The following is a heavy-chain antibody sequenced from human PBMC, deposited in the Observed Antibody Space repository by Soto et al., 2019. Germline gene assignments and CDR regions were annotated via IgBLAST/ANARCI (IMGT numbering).Heavy chain of an antibody. J-gene: IGHJ5*02. CDR3: AKALVVVPAAINWFDP. CDR1: GFTFSIYA. V-gene: IGHV3-23*01. Sequence: GSLRLSCAASGFTFSIYAMSWVRQAPGKGLEWVSAISGSGGSTYYADSVKGRFTISRDNSKNTLYLQMNSLRAEDTAVYYCAKALVVVPAAINWFDPWGQGTLVTVSS. D-gene: IGHD2-2*01. CDR2: ISGSGGST.